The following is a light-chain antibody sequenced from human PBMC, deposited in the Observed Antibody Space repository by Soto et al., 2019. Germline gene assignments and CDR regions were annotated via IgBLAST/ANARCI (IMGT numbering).Light chain of an antibody. CDR2: ATS. J-gene: IGKJ4*01. CDR3: QQYGSSPLT. V-gene: IGKV3-20*01. Sequence: ENVLTQSPGTLSLSPGERATLSCRASQSISSNFLAWYQQKPGQAPRLLISATSSRATGIPDRFSGSGSGTDFTLTISRLDPEDFAVYYCQQYGSSPLTFGGGTMVEIK. CDR1: QSISSNF.